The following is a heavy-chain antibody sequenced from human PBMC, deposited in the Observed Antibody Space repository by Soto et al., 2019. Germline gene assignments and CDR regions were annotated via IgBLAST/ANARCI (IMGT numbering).Heavy chain of an antibody. Sequence: GGSLRLSCAASGFTFSNFVMSWVRRAPGKGLEWVSAIGGTSGSTYYADSVKGRFTISRDDSKDTLSLQMNSLGAEDTALYYCAKRRGDGYFDLWGRGTLVTVS. D-gene: IGHD7-27*01. CDR3: AKRRGDGYFDL. CDR1: GFTFSNFV. J-gene: IGHJ2*01. CDR2: IGGTSGST. V-gene: IGHV3-23*01.